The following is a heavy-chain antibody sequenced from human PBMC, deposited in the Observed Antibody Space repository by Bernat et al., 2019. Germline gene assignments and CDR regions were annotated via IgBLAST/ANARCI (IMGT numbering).Heavy chain of an antibody. CDR1: KFTFSSYA. CDR2: ISGRDEST. CDR3: VKALGSAAAAGRFANFDF. J-gene: IGHJ4*02. V-gene: IGHV3-23*01. Sequence: LLESGGGLVQPGGSLRLSCAPSKFTFSSYAMSWVRQAPGKGLEWVSGISGRDESTYYADSVKGRFTISRDNSRNMLYLQMNSLRVDDTAVYLCVKALGSAAAAGRFANFDFWGQGTLVTVSS. D-gene: IGHD6-13*01.